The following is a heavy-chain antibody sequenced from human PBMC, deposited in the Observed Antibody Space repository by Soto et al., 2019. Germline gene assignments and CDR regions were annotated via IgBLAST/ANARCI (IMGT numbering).Heavy chain of an antibody. CDR3: ARAGGYYFDY. V-gene: IGHV4-4*02. Sequence: QVQLQESGPGLVKPSGTLSLTCTVSSASVTSSNWYNWVRQPPGKGLEWIGEIYHGGGTNFNPSLESRVTISIDKSKTQFALRLSSVTAADTAVYYCARAGGYYFDYWGQGALVTVSS. D-gene: IGHD3-16*01. J-gene: IGHJ4*02. CDR1: SASVTSSNW. CDR2: IYHGGGT.